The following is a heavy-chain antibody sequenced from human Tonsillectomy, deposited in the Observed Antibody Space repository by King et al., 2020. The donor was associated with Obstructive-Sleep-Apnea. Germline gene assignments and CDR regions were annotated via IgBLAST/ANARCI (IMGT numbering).Heavy chain of an antibody. Sequence: VQLVESGGGLVKPGGSLRLSCTASGFTLSNAWMSWVRQAPGKGLEWVGRIKSKIDGGTTDYAAPVKGRFNISRDDSKNTVYLQLNSLKTEDTAVYYFSTLGGVSAHYASSGYPLDYYYGMDVWGRGTTVTVSS. D-gene: IGHD3-22*01. J-gene: IGHJ6*02. CDR3: STLGGVSAHYASSGYPLDYYYGMDV. V-gene: IGHV3-15*01. CDR1: GFTLSNAW. CDR2: IKSKIDGGTT.